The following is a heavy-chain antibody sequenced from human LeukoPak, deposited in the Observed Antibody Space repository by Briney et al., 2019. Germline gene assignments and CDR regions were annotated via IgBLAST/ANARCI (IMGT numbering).Heavy chain of an antibody. Sequence: PSETLSLTCAVYGESFSAYSWNWIRQSPGKGLAWIGEINHSGSTNYNPSLKSRVTISVDTSKNQTSKRQFSLKLNSVTAADTAVYYCTRERSTPGINWFDPWGQGTLVTVSS. CDR1: GESFSAYS. J-gene: IGHJ5*02. D-gene: IGHD2-2*01. CDR2: INHSGST. CDR3: TRERSTPGINWFDP. V-gene: IGHV4-34*01.